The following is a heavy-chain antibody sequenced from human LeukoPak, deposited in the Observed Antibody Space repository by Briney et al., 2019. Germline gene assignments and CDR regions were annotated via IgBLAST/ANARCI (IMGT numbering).Heavy chain of an antibody. CDR2: ISPTGSDR. CDR3: ATETNGRHYDY. CDR1: GLTFSTSG. D-gene: IGHD1-14*01. V-gene: IGHV3-21*06. J-gene: IGHJ4*02. Sequence: PGGSLRLSCTASGLTFSTSGYNWVRQAPRQGLEWVASISPTGSDRYHADSIKGRFTISRDNANNFLYLQMNSLRAEDTAVYYCATETNGRHYDYWGQGTLLTVSS.